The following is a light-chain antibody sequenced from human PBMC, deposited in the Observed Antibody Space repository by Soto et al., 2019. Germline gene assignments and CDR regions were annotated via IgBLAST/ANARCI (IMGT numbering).Light chain of an antibody. CDR1: SSDVGGYNY. J-gene: IGLJ1*01. V-gene: IGLV2-14*01. CDR2: EVS. Sequence: QSALTQPASVSGSPGQSITISCIGTSSDVGGYNYVSWYQQHPGKAPKLIIYEVSNRPSGVSNRFSGSKSGNTASLTISGLQPEDEADYYCNSYTSKSTGVFGTGTKLTVL. CDR3: NSYTSKSTGV.